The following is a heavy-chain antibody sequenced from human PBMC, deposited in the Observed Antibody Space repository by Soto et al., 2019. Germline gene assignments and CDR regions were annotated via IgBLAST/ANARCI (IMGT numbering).Heavy chain of an antibody. Sequence: GGSLRLSCAASGFTFSSYSMNWVRQAPGKGLEWVSSISSSSSYIYYADSVKGRFTISRDNAKNSLYLQMNSLRAEDTAVYYCARVADYFDSSGYYSRTFDYWGQGTLVPVS. J-gene: IGHJ4*02. D-gene: IGHD3-22*01. CDR3: ARVADYFDSSGYYSRTFDY. CDR1: GFTFSSYS. CDR2: ISSSSSYI. V-gene: IGHV3-21*01.